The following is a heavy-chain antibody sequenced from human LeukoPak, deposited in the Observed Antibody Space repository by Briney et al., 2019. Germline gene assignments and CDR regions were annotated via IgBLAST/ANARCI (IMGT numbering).Heavy chain of an antibody. CDR3: AISGGYWAWAH. V-gene: IGHV3-23*01. Sequence: GGSLRLPCAASGFTFGIYAMSWVRQAPGKGLEWVSGISGSASTYYADSVKGRFTISRDNSKNTLYLQMSSLRAEDTAVYYCAISGGYWAWAHWGQGTLVTVSS. CDR2: ISGSAST. D-gene: IGHD1-26*01. CDR1: GFTFGIYA. J-gene: IGHJ4*02.